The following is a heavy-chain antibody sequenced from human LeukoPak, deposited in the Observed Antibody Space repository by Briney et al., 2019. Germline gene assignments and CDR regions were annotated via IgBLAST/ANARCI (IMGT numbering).Heavy chain of an antibody. J-gene: IGHJ4*02. D-gene: IGHD5/OR15-5a*01. CDR1: GFTVSDNY. V-gene: IGHV3-53*04. Sequence: QSGGSLRLSCAASGFTVSDNYTSWVRQAPGKGLEWVSVIYSGGSIYYTDSVKGRFTISRHNSKNTLYLQMNSLRTEDTAVYYCASGSRFDYWGQGTLVTVSS. CDR2: IYSGGSI. CDR3: ASGSRFDY.